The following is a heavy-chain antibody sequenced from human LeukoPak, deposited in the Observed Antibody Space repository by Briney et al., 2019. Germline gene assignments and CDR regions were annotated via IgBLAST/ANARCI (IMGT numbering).Heavy chain of an antibody. D-gene: IGHD2-15*01. Sequence: SETLSLTCTVSGGSITSGSYYWSWIRQPAGKGLEWIGHIYTSGSTNYNPSLKSRVTISVDTSKNQFSLKLSSVTAADTAVYYCATGRGGPFDPWGQGTMVTVSS. CDR2: IYTSGST. V-gene: IGHV4-61*09. CDR1: GGSITSGSYY. J-gene: IGHJ5*02. CDR3: ATGRGGPFDP.